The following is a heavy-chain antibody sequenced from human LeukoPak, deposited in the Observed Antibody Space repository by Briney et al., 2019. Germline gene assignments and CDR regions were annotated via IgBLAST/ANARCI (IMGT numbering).Heavy chain of an antibody. J-gene: IGHJ4*02. Sequence: GGSLRLSCAVSGFTFSDYHMSWIRQAPGKGLEWISYISSGGSSISHADSVKGRFTISRDNAENSLYLQMNSLRAEDTAVYYCARRTAGGRCFDYWGQGNLVTVSS. CDR1: GFTFSDYH. CDR2: ISSGGSSI. D-gene: IGHD6-13*01. CDR3: ARRTAGGRCFDY. V-gene: IGHV3-11*01.